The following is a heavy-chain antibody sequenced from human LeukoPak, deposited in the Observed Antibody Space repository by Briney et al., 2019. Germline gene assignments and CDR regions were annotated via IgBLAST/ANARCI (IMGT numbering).Heavy chain of an antibody. J-gene: IGHJ4*02. CDR2: ISTSSSYI. CDR3: AKAKYSAYDWPPDY. V-gene: IGHV3-21*04. CDR1: GFTFSSYS. D-gene: IGHD5-12*01. Sequence: GGSLRLSCTASGFTFSSYSMNWVRQAPGKGLEWVSSISTSSSYIYYADSVKGRFTISRDNSKNTLYLQMNSLRAEDTAVYYCAKAKYSAYDWPPDYWGQGTLVTVSS.